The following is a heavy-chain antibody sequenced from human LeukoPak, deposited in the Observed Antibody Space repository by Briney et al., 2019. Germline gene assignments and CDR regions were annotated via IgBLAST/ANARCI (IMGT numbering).Heavy chain of an antibody. CDR3: ARGTRWFGRSEDGFDY. CDR2: ISAYNGNT. Sequence: ASVTVSCRASGYTFTSYGISWVRQAPGQGLEWMGWISAYNGNTNYAQKLQGRVTMSTDTSTSTAYMELRSLRSDDTAVYYCARGTRWFGRSEDGFDYWGQGTLVTVSS. V-gene: IGHV1-18*01. CDR1: GYTFTSYG. J-gene: IGHJ4*02. D-gene: IGHD3-10*01.